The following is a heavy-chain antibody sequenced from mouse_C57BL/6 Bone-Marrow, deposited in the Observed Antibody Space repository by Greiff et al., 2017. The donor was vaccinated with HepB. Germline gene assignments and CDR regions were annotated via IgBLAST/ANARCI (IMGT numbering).Heavy chain of an antibody. CDR3: ARDRDGYLLAY. CDR1: GFTFSSYA. J-gene: IGHJ3*01. Sequence: EVQGVESGGGLVKPGGSLKLSCAASGFTFSSYAMSWVRQTPEKRLEWVATISDGGSYTYYPDNVKGRFTISRDNAKNNLYLQMSQLKSEDTAMYYCARDRDGYLLAYWGQGTLVTVSA. D-gene: IGHD2-3*01. V-gene: IGHV5-4*01. CDR2: ISDGGSYT.